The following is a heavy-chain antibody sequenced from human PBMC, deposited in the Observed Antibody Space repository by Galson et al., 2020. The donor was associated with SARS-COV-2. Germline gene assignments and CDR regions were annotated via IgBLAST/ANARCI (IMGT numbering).Heavy chain of an antibody. CDR2: ISSSGSTI. D-gene: IGHD1-26*01. J-gene: IGHJ4*02. Sequence: GGSLRLSCAASGFTFSDYYMSWTRQPPGKGLEWVSYISSSGSTIYYADSVKGRFTISRDNAKNSLYLQMNSLRAEDTAVYYCARERRDSYKARADYWGQGTLVTVSS. CDR3: ARERRDSYKARADY. CDR1: GFTFSDYY. V-gene: IGHV3-11*01.